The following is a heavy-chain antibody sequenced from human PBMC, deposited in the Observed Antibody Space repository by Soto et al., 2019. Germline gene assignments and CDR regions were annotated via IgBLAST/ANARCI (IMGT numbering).Heavy chain of an antibody. D-gene: IGHD7-27*01. CDR2: IIPMFGTA. V-gene: IGHV1-69*01. CDR1: GGTFKNFN. CDR3: AKDDTGDYYYYYYGMHV. Sequence: QVQLVQSGAEVKKPGSSVKVSCKASGGTFKNFNFNWVRQAPGQGLEWMGGIIPMFGTADYAQRFQGRVTLTPDDSTSTAYMELSSLRSEDTAVYYCAKDDTGDYYYYYYGMHVWGQGTTVTVSS. J-gene: IGHJ6*02.